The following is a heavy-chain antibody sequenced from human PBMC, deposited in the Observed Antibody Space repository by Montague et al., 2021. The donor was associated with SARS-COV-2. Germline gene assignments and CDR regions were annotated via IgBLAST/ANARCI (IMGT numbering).Heavy chain of an antibody. V-gene: IGHV3-11*05. CDR3: ARDQSCTNGVCYTRGFDY. D-gene: IGHD2-8*01. J-gene: IGHJ4*02. CDR2: ISGSNSYT. Sequence: SLRLSCAASGFTFSDYYMSWIRQAPGKGLEWVSYISGSNSYTNYADSVRGRFTISRDNAKNSLYLQMDSLRAEDTAVHYCARDQSCTNGVCYTRGFDYWGQGTLVTVSS. CDR1: GFTFSDYY.